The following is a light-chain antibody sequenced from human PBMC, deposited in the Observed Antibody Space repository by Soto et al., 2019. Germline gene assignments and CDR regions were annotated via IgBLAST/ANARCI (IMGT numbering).Light chain of an antibody. J-gene: IGKJ1*01. CDR3: KQSYGTRAT. CDR1: QSIANY. V-gene: IGKV1-39*01. CDR2: TAS. Sequence: DTQMTQSPSSLSASVGDRVTVTCQASQSIANYLNWSQQIPGKAPKLVIYTASSLQSGAPSRFSGSGSGTDFTLTISSLQPEDFATYYCKQSYGTRATLGQGTKADIK.